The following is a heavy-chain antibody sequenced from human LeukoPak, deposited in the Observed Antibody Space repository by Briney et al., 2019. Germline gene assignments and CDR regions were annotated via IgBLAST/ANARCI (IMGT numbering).Heavy chain of an antibody. Sequence: GGSLRLSCAASGFTFSSYAMHWVRQAPGKGLEWVAVISYDGSNKYYADSVKGRFTISRDNSKNTLYLQMNSLRAEDTAVYYCARDFAEDFWSGYLGYYYGMDVWGQGTTVTVSS. V-gene: IGHV3-30-3*01. CDR1: GFTFSSYA. CDR2: ISYDGSNK. D-gene: IGHD3-3*01. J-gene: IGHJ6*02. CDR3: ARDFAEDFWSGYLGYYYGMDV.